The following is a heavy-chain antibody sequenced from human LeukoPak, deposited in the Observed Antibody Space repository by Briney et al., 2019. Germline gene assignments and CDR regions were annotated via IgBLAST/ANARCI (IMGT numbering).Heavy chain of an antibody. Sequence: PGGSLRLSCAASGFTFSGYYMSWIRQAPGEGLEWGSYISSNSSYTNYADSVKGRFTISRDNAKNSLYLQMNSLRAEDTAVYYCARIPGSSWSLGAWFDPWGQGTPVTVSS. CDR1: GFTFSGYY. D-gene: IGHD6-13*01. CDR3: ARIPGSSWSLGAWFDP. CDR2: ISSNSSYT. V-gene: IGHV3-11*06. J-gene: IGHJ5*02.